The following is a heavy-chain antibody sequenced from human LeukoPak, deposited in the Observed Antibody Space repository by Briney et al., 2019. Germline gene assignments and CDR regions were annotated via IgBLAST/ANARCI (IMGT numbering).Heavy chain of an antibody. Sequence: PSETLSLTCAVSGGSFYVSTGSWIRQPPGKGLEWIGEINHSGSTNYNPSLKSRVTISVDTSKNQFSLKLSSVTAADTAVYYCARAGSGSYPGSYYYCGMCAWGQGKTVTVSS. J-gene: IGHJ6*02. D-gene: IGHD3-10*01. CDR2: INHSGST. V-gene: IGHV4-34*01. CDR1: GGSFYVST. CDR3: ARAGSGSYPGSYYYCGMCA.